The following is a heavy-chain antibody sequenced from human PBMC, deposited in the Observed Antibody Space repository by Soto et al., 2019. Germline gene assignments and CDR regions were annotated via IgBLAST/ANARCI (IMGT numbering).Heavy chain of an antibody. CDR2: INPNSGGT. D-gene: IGHD5-18*01. V-gene: IGHV1-2*04. CDR1: GYTFTGYY. Sequence: ASVKVSCKASGYTFTGYYMHGVRQAPGQGLEWMGWINPNSGGTNYAQKFQGWVTMTRDTSISTAYMELSRLRSDDTAVYYCARDLRGYSYAYGMDVWGQGTTVTVSS. CDR3: ARDLRGYSYAYGMDV. J-gene: IGHJ6*02.